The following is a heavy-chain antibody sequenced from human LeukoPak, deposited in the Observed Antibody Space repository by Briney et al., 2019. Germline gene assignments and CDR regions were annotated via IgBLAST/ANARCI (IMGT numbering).Heavy chain of an antibody. Sequence: KPSVTLSLTCTVSNGSISSYFWSWIRQPAGKGLEWIGRIYTSGSTNYNPSLKSRVTMSLDTSKNHFSLKLRSVTAADTAVYYCATYDYYMDVWGKGTTVTVSS. CDR2: IYTSGST. V-gene: IGHV4-4*07. CDR3: ATYDYYMDV. J-gene: IGHJ6*03. CDR1: NGSISSYF. D-gene: IGHD2-2*01.